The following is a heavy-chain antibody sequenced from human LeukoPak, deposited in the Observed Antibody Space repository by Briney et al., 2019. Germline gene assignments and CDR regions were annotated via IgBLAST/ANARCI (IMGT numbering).Heavy chain of an antibody. CDR1: GLTFSSYA. D-gene: IGHD3-22*01. V-gene: IGHV3-23*01. Sequence: GGSLRLSCAVSGLTFSSYAMSWVRQAPGKGLEWVSAISGSGTSTYYADSVKGRFTISRDNSKNTLYLQMNSLRAEDTAVYYCARGGDSSGSIRSAFDIWGQGTMVTVSS. CDR3: ARGGDSSGSIRSAFDI. J-gene: IGHJ3*02. CDR2: ISGSGTST.